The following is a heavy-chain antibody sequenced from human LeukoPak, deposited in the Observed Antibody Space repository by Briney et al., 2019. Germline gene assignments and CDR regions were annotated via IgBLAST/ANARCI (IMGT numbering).Heavy chain of an antibody. Sequence: PGGSLRLSCAASGFTFSSYAMSWVRQAPGKGLEWVSAISGSGGSTYYTDSVKGRFTISRDNSKNTLYLQMNSLRAEDTAVYYCAKGLRYSYGYFDYWGQGTLVTVSS. D-gene: IGHD5-18*01. CDR3: AKGLRYSYGYFDY. CDR1: GFTFSSYA. CDR2: ISGSGGST. J-gene: IGHJ4*02. V-gene: IGHV3-23*01.